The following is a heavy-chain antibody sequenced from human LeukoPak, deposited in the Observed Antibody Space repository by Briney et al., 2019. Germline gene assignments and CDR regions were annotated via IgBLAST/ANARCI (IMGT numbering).Heavy chain of an antibody. CDR2: INHSGST. CDR3: AILYYYDSSGYYH. D-gene: IGHD3-22*01. Sequence: SETLSLTCAVYGGSFSGYYWSWNRQPPGKGLEWIREINHSGSTNYNPSLKSRVTISVDTSKNQFSLKLSSVTAADTAVYYCAILYYYDSSGYYHWGQGTLVTVSS. J-gene: IGHJ5*02. V-gene: IGHV4-34*01. CDR1: GGSFSGYY.